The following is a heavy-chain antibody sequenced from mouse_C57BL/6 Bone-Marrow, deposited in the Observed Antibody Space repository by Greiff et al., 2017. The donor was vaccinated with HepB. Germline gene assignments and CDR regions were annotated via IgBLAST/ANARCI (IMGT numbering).Heavy chain of an antibody. CDR1: GFTFSDAW. J-gene: IGHJ1*03. CDR2: IRNKANNHAT. CDR3: TRAHYYGSSPHWYFDV. Sequence: EVKLEESGGGLVQPGGSMKLSCAASGFTFSDAWMDWVRQSPEKGLEWVAEIRNKANNHATCYAESVKGRFTISRDDSKSSVYLQMNSLRAEDTGIYYCTRAHYYGSSPHWYFDVWGTGTTVTVSS. D-gene: IGHD1-1*01. V-gene: IGHV6-6*01.